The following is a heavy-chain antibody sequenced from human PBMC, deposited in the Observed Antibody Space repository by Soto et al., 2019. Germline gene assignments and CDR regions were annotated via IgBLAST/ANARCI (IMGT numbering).Heavy chain of an antibody. J-gene: IGHJ4*02. CDR2: IIPIFGTP. CDR1: GGTFSSYP. Sequence: QVQLVQSGPEVKKPGSSVKVSCKASGGTFSSYPISWVRQAPGQGLEWMGGIIPIFGTPNYAQKFQGRVTITADEYTSTAYMELSSLRSEDTSVYYCASLGTGDYWGQGTLVTVSS. CDR3: ASLGTGDY. V-gene: IGHV1-69*01.